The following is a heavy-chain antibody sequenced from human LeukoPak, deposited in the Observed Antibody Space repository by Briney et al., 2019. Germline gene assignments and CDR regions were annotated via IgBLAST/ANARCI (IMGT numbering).Heavy chain of an antibody. J-gene: IGHJ4*02. CDR2: IKSKTDGGTT. D-gene: IGHD4-17*01. CDR3: VADVPNVRDYVPIDY. Sequence: PGGSLRLPCAASGFTSNHAWMTWVRQAPGKGLEWIGLIKSKTDGGTTDYAAPVKGRFTISRDDSKNTLYLQMDSLETEDTAVYFCVADVPNVRDYVPIDYWGQGTLVTVSS. CDR1: GFTSNHAW. V-gene: IGHV3-15*01.